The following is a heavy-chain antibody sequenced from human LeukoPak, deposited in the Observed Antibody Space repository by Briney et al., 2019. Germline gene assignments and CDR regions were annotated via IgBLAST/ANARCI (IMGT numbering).Heavy chain of an antibody. CDR3: ARDVAGIAAAGVPPPEDWYFDL. CDR1: GFTFSSYS. V-gene: IGHV3-21*01. CDR2: ISSSSSYI. J-gene: IGHJ2*01. D-gene: IGHD6-13*01. Sequence: GGSLRLSCAASGFTFSSYSMNWVRQAPGKGLEWVSSISSSSSYIYYADSVKGRFTTSRDNAKNSLYLQMNSLRAEDTAVYYCARDVAGIAAAGVPPPEDWYFDLWGGGTLVTVSS.